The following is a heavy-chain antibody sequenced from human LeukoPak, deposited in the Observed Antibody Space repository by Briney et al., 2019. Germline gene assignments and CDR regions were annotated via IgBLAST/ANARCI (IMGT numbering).Heavy chain of an antibody. CDR2: IRSKEYVLKT. J-gene: IGHJ6*03. D-gene: IGHD1-26*01. V-gene: IGHV3-49*04. Sequence: GSLRLSCTTSGFTSGDYRMSSVRQAPGKGLEWVFFIRSKEYVLKTAYTASVKGRFTISRDDSKSIVYLQMNSLKTEDTAVYYCTTPTADYTVGATSSHYYYYMDVWGKGTTVTISS. CDR1: GFTSGDYR. CDR3: TTPTADYTVGATSSHYYYYMDV.